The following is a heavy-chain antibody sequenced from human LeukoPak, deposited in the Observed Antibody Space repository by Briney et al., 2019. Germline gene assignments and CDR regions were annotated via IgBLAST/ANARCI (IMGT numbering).Heavy chain of an antibody. V-gene: IGHV3-53*01. J-gene: IGHJ3*02. D-gene: IGHD4-23*01. CDR3: ASTVVTPYGAFDI. CDR1: GFTFSSYA. Sequence: GGSLRLSCSASGFTFSSYAITCVRQAPGKGLEWVSVIYSGGSTYYADSVTGRFTISRDNSKNTLYLQMNSLRAEDTAVYYCASTVVTPYGAFDIWGQGTMVTVSS. CDR2: IYSGGST.